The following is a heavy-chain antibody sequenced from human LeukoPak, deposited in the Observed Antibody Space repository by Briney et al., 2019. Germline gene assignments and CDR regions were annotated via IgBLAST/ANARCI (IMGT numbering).Heavy chain of an antibody. D-gene: IGHD6-19*01. CDR1: GGTFSSYA. CDR2: ISPYNGDT. Sequence: ASVKVSCTASGGTFSSYAISWVRQAPGQGLEWMGWISPYNGDTRYVQKLQGRVTMTTDTSTSTAYMELRSLRFDDTAVYYCARAGSGSGWYFDYWGQGTLVTVSS. J-gene: IGHJ4*02. V-gene: IGHV1-18*01. CDR3: ARAGSGSGWYFDY.